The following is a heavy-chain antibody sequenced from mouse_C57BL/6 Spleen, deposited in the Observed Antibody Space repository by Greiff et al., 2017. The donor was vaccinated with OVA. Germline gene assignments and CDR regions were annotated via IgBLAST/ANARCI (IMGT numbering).Heavy chain of an antibody. CDR3: ARDGITTVVAHWYFDV. V-gene: IGHV5-17*01. J-gene: IGHJ1*03. CDR1: GFTFSDYG. D-gene: IGHD1-1*01. Sequence: DVKLVESGGGLVKPGGSLKLSCAASGFTFSDYGMHWVRQAPEKGLEWVAYISSGSSTIYYADTVKGRFTISRDNAKNTLFLQMTSLRSEDTAMYYCARDGITTVVAHWYFDVWGTGTTVTVSS. CDR2: ISSGSSTI.